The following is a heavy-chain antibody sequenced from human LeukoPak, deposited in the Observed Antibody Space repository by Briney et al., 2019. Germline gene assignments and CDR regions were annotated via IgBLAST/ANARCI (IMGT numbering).Heavy chain of an antibody. V-gene: IGHV3-23*01. CDR3: ATRPRDSSGYSLGAFDA. D-gene: IGHD3-22*01. CDR1: GFIFSTYA. J-gene: IGHJ3*01. Sequence: GGSLRLSCEASGFIFSTYAMAWVRQAPGKGLDWVSAIGASGAETYYSDSAKGRFTVSRDNSKDTLFLHMSSLRAEDTAVYFCATRPRDSSGYSLGAFDAWGQGTTVTVSS. CDR2: IGASGAET.